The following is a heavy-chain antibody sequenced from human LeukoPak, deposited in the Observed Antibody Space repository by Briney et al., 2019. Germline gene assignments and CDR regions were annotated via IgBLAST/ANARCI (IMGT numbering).Heavy chain of an antibody. CDR1: GGSISSYY. Sequence: SETLSRNCTVSGGSISSYYWSWLRQPPGKGLEWIGYIYYSGSTNYNPSLKSRVTISVDTSKNQFSLKLSSVTAADTAVYYCARQGGSGEIDYWGQGTLVTVSS. CDR2: IYYSGST. V-gene: IGHV4-59*08. J-gene: IGHJ4*02. D-gene: IGHD3-10*01. CDR3: ARQGGSGEIDY.